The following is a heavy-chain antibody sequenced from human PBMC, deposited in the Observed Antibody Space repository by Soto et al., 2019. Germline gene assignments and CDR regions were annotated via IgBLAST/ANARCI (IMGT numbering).Heavy chain of an antibody. D-gene: IGHD3-10*01. CDR1: GGSISSGDYY. V-gene: IGHV4-30-4*01. CDR2: IYYSGST. Sequence: TLSLSCPVSGGSISSGDYYWSWVRQPPGKGLEWIGYIYYSGSTYYNTSLKSRVTISVDTSKNQFSLKLSSVTAADTDVYYCARDIRGVIFYWGQGTLVTVYS. J-gene: IGHJ4*02. CDR3: ARDIRGVIFY.